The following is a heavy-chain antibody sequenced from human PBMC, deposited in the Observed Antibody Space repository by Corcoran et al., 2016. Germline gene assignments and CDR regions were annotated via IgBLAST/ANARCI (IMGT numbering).Heavy chain of an antibody. J-gene: IGHJ5*02. CDR2: INHSGST. CDR1: GGSFSGYY. V-gene: IGHV4-34*01. CDR3: ARGRSCSSTSCHPWGPGHNWFDP. Sequence: QVQLQQWGAGLLKPSETLSLTCAVYGGSFSGYYWSWIRQPPGKGLEWIGEINHSGSTNYNPSLKSRVTISVDTSKNQFSLKLSSVTAADTAVYYCARGRSCSSTSCHPWGPGHNWFDPWGQGTLVTVSS. D-gene: IGHD2-2*01.